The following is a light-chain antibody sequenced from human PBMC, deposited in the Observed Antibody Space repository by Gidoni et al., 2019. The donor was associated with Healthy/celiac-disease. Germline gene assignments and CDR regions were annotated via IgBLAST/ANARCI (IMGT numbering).Light chain of an antibody. Sequence: QSVLTQPPSASGTPGQRVTISCSGSSSNIGSNTVNWYQQLPGTAPKLLIYSNNQRPSGVPDRFSGSKSGTSASLASSGLQSEDEADYYCAAWDDRLNGPVFGGGTKLTVL. J-gene: IGLJ3*02. CDR1: SSNIGSNT. V-gene: IGLV1-44*01. CDR3: AAWDDRLNGPV. CDR2: SNN.